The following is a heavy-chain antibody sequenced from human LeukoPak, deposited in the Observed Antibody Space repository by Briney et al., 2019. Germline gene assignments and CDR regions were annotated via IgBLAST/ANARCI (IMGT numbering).Heavy chain of an antibody. Sequence: GASVKVSCKASGYTFTGYDINWVRQATGQGLEWMGWMNPNSGNTGYAQKFQGRVTMTRNTSISTAYMELSSLRSEDTAVYYCARVVGDYGDYGGYYYYYYYMDVWGKGTTVTVSS. CDR1: GYTFTGYD. CDR3: ARVVGDYGDYGGYYYYYYYMDV. CDR2: MNPNSGNT. J-gene: IGHJ6*03. D-gene: IGHD4-17*01. V-gene: IGHV1-8*01.